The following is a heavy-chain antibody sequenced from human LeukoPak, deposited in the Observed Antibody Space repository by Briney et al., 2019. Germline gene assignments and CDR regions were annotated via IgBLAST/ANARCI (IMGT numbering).Heavy chain of an antibody. V-gene: IGHV4-39*07. CDR3: ARSNCHGLRDI. D-gene: IGHD3-10*01. CDR2: IFYSGST. Sequence: SETLSLTCTVSSGSISTSNYYWGRVRQPPGKALEWIGNIFYSGSTYYSSSLKSRVTITLDTSRNQFSLKLNSVTAADTAVYYCARSNCHGLRDIWGQGTVVSVSS. CDR1: SGSISTSNYY. J-gene: IGHJ3*02.